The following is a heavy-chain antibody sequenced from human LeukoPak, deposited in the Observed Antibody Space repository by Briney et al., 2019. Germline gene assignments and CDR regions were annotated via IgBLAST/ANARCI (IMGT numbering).Heavy chain of an antibody. J-gene: IGHJ4*02. D-gene: IGHD4-23*01. Sequence: GGSLRLSCAASGFTFSSYSMNWVRQAPGKGLEWVSYISSSRSTIYYADSVKGRFTISRDNAKNSLYLQMNSLRAEDTAVYYCARDPGYGGNPHFDYWGQGTLVTVSS. CDR2: ISSSRSTI. CDR3: ARDPGYGGNPHFDY. V-gene: IGHV3-48*04. CDR1: GFTFSSYS.